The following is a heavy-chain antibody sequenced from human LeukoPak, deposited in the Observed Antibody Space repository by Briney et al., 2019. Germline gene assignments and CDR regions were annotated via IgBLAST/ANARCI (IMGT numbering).Heavy chain of an antibody. J-gene: IGHJ4*02. CDR1: GYTFTSYY. D-gene: IGHD3-22*01. CDR2: INPNTGGT. CDR3: ARTHQYYYDGSGYYYFDY. Sequence: GASVKVSCKASGYTFTSYYMHWVRRAPGQGLEWMGWINPNTGGTNYAQKFQGRVTMTRDTSISTAYMELSRLRSDDTAVYYCARTHQYYYDGSGYYYFDYWGQGTLVTVSS. V-gene: IGHV1-2*02.